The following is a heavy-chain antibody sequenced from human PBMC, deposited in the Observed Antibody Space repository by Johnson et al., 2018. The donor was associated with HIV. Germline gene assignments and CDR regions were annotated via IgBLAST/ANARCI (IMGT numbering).Heavy chain of an antibody. V-gene: IGHV3-66*03. CDR3: AKRAATGDDAFDI. D-gene: IGHD3-16*01. CDR1: GFIVSVNY. J-gene: IGHJ3*02. CDR2: IYSGGST. Sequence: VQLVESGGGLIQPGGSLRLSCAASGFIVSVNYMSWVRQAPGKGLECVSVIYSGGSTYYADSVTGRFTISRDDSKNTVHLQISSLRPEDTAVDYCAKRAATGDDAFDIWGQGTMVTVSS.